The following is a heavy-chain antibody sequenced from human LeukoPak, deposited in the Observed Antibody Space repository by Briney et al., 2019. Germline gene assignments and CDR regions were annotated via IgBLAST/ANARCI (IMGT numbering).Heavy chain of an antibody. CDR2: IRHSSGFT. J-gene: IGHJ4*02. Sequence: GGSLRLSCAAAGFTFCEYYMSWIRQAPGQGLEWIAYIRHSSGFTNYADSVKGRFAISRDNAKNSLYLQMDSLRAEDTAIYYCAKLFKAYSSSWIDYWGQGNLVTVSS. D-gene: IGHD6-13*01. CDR3: AKLFKAYSSSWIDY. CDR1: GFTFCEYY. V-gene: IGHV3-11*03.